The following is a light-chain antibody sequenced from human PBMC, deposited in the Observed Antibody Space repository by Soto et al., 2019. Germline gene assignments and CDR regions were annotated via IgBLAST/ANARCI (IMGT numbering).Light chain of an antibody. CDR3: QQRSYWPT. CDR2: DAS. CDR1: QSVSSF. V-gene: IGKV3-11*01. Sequence: EIMWTHCPGTLSLSKRESATLSCRASQSVSSFLAWYQQKPGQAPRLLIYDASNRATGVPPRFSGSGSGTDFTLTISSLEPEDFAVYYCQQRSYWPTFGQGSIVDVK. J-gene: IGKJ1*01.